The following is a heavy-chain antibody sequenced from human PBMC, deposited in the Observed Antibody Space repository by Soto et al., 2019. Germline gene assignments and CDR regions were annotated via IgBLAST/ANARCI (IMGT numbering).Heavy chain of an antibody. Sequence: QVQLVQSGAEVKKPGSSVKVSCKASGGTFSSYAISWVRQAPGQGLEWMGGIIPIFGTAHYAQKFQGRVTITAAESTSTASRELSSLRSEDTAVYYCARDFQQLVLRGWFDPWGQGTLVTVSS. D-gene: IGHD6-13*01. J-gene: IGHJ5*02. V-gene: IGHV1-69*19. CDR1: GGTFSSYA. CDR2: IIPIFGTA. CDR3: ARDFQQLVLRGWFDP.